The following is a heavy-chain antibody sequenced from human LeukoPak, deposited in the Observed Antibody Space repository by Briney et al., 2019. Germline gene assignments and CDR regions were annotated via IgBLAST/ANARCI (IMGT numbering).Heavy chain of an antibody. CDR2: INPSGGST. D-gene: IGHD5-24*01. CDR3: ARESRLQKPRQLELGY. V-gene: IGHV1-46*01. Sequence: YTXTXXNXXXVRXAPXQGXXXXXIINPSGGSTIYAEKFQGRVTMTRDTSTSTVYMELSSLRSEDTAVYYCARESRLQKPRQLELGYWGQGTLVTVSS. CDR1: YTXTXXN. J-gene: IGHJ4*02.